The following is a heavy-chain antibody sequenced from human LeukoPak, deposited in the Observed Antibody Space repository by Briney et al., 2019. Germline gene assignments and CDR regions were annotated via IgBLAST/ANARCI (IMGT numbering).Heavy chain of an antibody. J-gene: IGHJ4*02. CDR1: GFTFISYG. CDR2: IWYDGRTK. CDR3: AKDHPGYFDY. V-gene: IGHV3-33*06. Sequence: PGGSLRLSCAASGFTFISYGMHWVRQAPGDGLEWVAVIWYDGRTKSYADSVKGRFTISRDNSKNTLYLQMNSLRAEDTAVYYCAKDHPGYFDYWGQGTLVTVSS.